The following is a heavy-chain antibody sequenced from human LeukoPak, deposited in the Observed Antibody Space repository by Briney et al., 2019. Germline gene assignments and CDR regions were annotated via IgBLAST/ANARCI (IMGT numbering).Heavy chain of an antibody. CDR1: GGSISSYY. CDR2: IYYSGST. V-gene: IGHV4-59*08. D-gene: IGHD6-13*01. Sequence: SETLSLTCTVSGGSISSYYWSWIRQPPGKGLEWIGYIYYSGSTNYNPSLKSRVTISVDTSKNQFSLKLSSVTAADTAVYYCARHQDSSRWYWFDPWGQGTLVTVSS. J-gene: IGHJ5*02. CDR3: ARHQDSSRWYWFDP.